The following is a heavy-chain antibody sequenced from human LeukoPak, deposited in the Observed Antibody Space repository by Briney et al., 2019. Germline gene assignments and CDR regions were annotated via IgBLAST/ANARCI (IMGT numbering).Heavy chain of an antibody. CDR2: IYYSGST. V-gene: IGHV4-59*08. J-gene: IGHJ6*03. Sequence: SETLSLTCTVSGGSISSYYWSWIRQPPGKGLEWIGYIYYSGSTSYNPSLKSRVTISVDTSKNQFSLKLSSVTAADTAVYYCARQHDYVWGSYRYYYYYYMDVWGKGTTVTISS. CDR1: GGSISSYY. CDR3: ARQHDYVWGSYRYYYYYYMDV. D-gene: IGHD3-16*02.